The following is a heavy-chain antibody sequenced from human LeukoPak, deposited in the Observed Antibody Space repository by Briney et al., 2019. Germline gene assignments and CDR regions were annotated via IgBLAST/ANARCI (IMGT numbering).Heavy chain of an antibody. CDR3: ARISRSNWYNERGAFDV. CDR2: IYHSGNT. Sequence: SETLSLTCTVSGGSISSSSYYWGWIRQPPGKGLEWIGNIYHSGNTYYNSSLKSRVTISVDTSKNQFSLKLRSVTAADTAVYYCARISRSNWYNERGAFDVWGQGTMVTVSS. CDR1: GGSISSSSYY. V-gene: IGHV4-39*07. D-gene: IGHD6-13*01. J-gene: IGHJ3*01.